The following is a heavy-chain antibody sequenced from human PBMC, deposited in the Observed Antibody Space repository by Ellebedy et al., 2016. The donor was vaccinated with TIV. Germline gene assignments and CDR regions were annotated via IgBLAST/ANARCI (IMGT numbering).Heavy chain of an antibody. CDR1: GFTFNTYA. D-gene: IGHD4-17*01. V-gene: IGHV3-23*01. J-gene: IGHJ4*01. Sequence: GGSLRLSCAASGFTFNTYAMTWVRQAPGKGLEWVSSISGSGISKYYADSVKGRFTISRDNSKNTLYLQLNSLRAKDTAIYYCARGGIHPVTHYLDYWGHGTLVTVSS. CDR3: ARGGIHPVTHYLDY. CDR2: ISGSGISK.